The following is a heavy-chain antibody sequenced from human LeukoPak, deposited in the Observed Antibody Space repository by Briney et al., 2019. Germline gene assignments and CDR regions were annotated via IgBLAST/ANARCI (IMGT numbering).Heavy chain of an antibody. Sequence: SETLSLTCTVSGGSISSSGYYWGWIRQPPGKGLEWIGSIYYSGSTYYNPSLKSRVTISVDTSKNQFSLKLSSVTAADTAVYYCASRTVAGTGVFDYWGQGTLVTVSS. D-gene: IGHD6-19*01. CDR3: ASRTVAGTGVFDY. J-gene: IGHJ4*02. CDR1: GGSISSSGYY. CDR2: IYYSGST. V-gene: IGHV4-39*01.